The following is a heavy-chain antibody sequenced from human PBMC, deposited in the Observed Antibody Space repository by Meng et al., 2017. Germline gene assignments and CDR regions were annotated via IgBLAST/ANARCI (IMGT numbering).Heavy chain of an antibody. CDR1: GFTFSSYW. V-gene: IGHV3-7*01. Sequence: SLRPSCAASGFTFSSYWMSWVRQAPGKGLEWVANIKQDGSEKYYVDSVKGRFTISRDNAKNSLYLQMNSLRAEDTAVYYCARVSQQWLPILYYFDYWGQGTLVTVSS. CDR3: ARVSQQWLPILYYFDY. D-gene: IGHD6-19*01. J-gene: IGHJ4*02. CDR2: IKQDGSEK.